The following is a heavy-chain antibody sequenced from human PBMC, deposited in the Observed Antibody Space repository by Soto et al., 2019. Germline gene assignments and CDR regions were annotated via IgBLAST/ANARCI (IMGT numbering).Heavy chain of an antibody. D-gene: IGHD4-17*01. V-gene: IGHV4-4*02. CDR3: AATTVTTDYYYYYMDV. J-gene: IGHJ6*03. Sequence: QVQLQESGPGLVKPSGTLSLTCAVSSGSISSSNWWSWVRQPPGKGLEWIGEIYHSGSTNYNPSLKSRVTISVDKSKNQFSLKLSSVTAADTAVYYCAATTVTTDYYYYYMDVWGKGTTVTVSS. CDR1: SGSISSSNW. CDR2: IYHSGST.